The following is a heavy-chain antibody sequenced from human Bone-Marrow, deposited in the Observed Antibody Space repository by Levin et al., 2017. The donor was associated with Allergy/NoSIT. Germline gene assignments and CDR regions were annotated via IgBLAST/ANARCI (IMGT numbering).Heavy chain of an antibody. CDR3: AGGGDVVEMIAASLPYYAMDV. J-gene: IGHJ6*02. D-gene: IGHD2-21*01. V-gene: IGHV1-69*13. CDR1: GGIFSRTV. CDR2: IIPTFGRA. Sequence: SVKVSCKTSGGIFSRTVLNWVRQAPGQGLEWMGGIIPTFGRANYAQNFQDRLTITADESTRTAYMELSSLRSEDTAVYYCAGGGDVVEMIAASLPYYAMDVWGQGTTVTVSS.